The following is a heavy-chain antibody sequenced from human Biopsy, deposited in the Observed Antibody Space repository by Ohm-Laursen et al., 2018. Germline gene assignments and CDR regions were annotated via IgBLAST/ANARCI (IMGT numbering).Heavy chain of an antibody. V-gene: IGHV3-21*01. CDR2: ISASGNHI. J-gene: IGHJ4*02. CDR1: GFTFSGFS. Sequence: SLRLSCTASGFTFSGFSMNWVRQDPGKGLEWVSSISASGNHIYYTDSVRGRFTVSRDNGKNSVHLQMNSLRVEDTAVYYCARDGEAKYCKHGVCPSDFWGQGTLVTVSS. D-gene: IGHD2-8*01. CDR3: ARDGEAKYCKHGVCPSDF.